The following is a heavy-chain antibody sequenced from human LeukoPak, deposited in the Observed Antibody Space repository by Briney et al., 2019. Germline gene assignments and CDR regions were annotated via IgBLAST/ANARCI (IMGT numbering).Heavy chain of an antibody. Sequence: SETLSLTCTVSGGSMSSYYWTWMRQPPGKGLEWMGYIYDSGKTDYNPSLKSRVTISLETSKNQFSLKVSSVTTGDTAVYYCARGGMDRSSSDFFDHWGQGIQVIVSS. D-gene: IGHD6-6*01. CDR2: IYDSGKT. V-gene: IGHV4-59*01. CDR1: GGSMSSYY. J-gene: IGHJ4*02. CDR3: ARGGMDRSSSDFFDH.